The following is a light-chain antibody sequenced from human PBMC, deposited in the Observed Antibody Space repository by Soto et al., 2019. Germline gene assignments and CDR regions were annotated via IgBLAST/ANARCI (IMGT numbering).Light chain of an antibody. CDR1: QSISSW. Sequence: DIQMTQSPSTRSSSLGDRVTITCRASQSISSWLAWYQQKPGKAPKLLIYDASSLESGVPSRFSGSGSGTEFTLTISRLKPDDFATYYCQQYNSYSTLGQGTKVDI. CDR3: QQYNSYST. CDR2: DAS. J-gene: IGKJ1*01. V-gene: IGKV1-5*01.